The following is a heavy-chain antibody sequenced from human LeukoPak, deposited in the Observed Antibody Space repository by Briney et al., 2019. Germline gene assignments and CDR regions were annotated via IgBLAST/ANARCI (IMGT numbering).Heavy chain of an antibody. J-gene: IGHJ3*02. CDR2: IYTSGST. V-gene: IGHV4-4*07. CDR3: ARGGSSGWPDAFDI. D-gene: IGHD6-19*01. Sequence: PSETLSLTCAVSGYSISSGYYWSWIRQPAGKGLEWIGRIYTSGSTNYNPSLKSRVTMSVDTSKNQFSLKLSPVTAADMAVYYCARGGSSGWPDAFDIWGQGTMVTVSS. CDR1: GYSISSGYY.